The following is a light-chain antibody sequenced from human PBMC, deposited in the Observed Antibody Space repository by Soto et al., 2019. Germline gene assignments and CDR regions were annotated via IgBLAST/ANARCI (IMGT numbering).Light chain of an antibody. V-gene: IGKV1-39*01. J-gene: IGKJ2*01. CDR2: PAS. CDR1: HNINTY. CDR3: LQTYSFPFT. Sequence: DIQMTQSPSSLSASVGDRVAITCRASHNINTYLSWFQQRPGKAPKLLIYPASSLQSGVPSRFSASESGADFTLTISSLQPEDVATYYCLQTYSFPFTFGQGTKLEIK.